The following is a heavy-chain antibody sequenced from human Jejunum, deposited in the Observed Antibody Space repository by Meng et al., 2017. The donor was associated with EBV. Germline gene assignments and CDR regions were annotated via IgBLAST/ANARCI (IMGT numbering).Heavy chain of an antibody. CDR3: ARDSSGYHAHDKVSDY. CDR1: GYTFASSG. J-gene: IGHJ4*02. CDR2: ITVYNGNT. D-gene: IGHD2-15*01. V-gene: IGHV1-18*01. Sequence: VQVGQYGVDVQKPWASVKVFCKASGYTFASSGISSVRQAPGHGPECMGWITVYNGNTNYAPRLQGRVTMTTDISTSTAYMELRSLRSDDTAVYYCARDSSGYHAHDKVSDYWGQGTLVTVSS.